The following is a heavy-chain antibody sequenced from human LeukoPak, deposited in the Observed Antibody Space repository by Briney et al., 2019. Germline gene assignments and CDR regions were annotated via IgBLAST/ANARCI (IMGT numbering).Heavy chain of an antibody. Sequence: PSETLSLTCAAYGGSFSGYYWSWIRQPPGKGLEWIGEINHSGSTNYNPSLKSRVTISVDTSKNQFSLKLSSVTAADTAVYYCARGRAGYNFDYWGQGTLVTVSS. CDR2: INHSGST. CDR1: GGSFSGYY. CDR3: ARGRAGYNFDY. D-gene: IGHD5-24*01. J-gene: IGHJ4*02. V-gene: IGHV4-34*01.